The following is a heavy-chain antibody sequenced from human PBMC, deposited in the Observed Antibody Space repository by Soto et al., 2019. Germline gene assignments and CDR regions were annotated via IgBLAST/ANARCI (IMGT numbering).Heavy chain of an antibody. J-gene: IGHJ3*02. Sequence: KQSQTLSLTCTVSGGSISSSSYYWGWIRQPPGKGLEWIGSIYYSGGTYYNPSLKSRVTISVDTSKNQFSLKLSSVTAADTAVYYCARQGGYYDSSGSHDAFDIWGQGTMVTVSS. CDR3: ARQGGYYDSSGSHDAFDI. V-gene: IGHV4-39*01. CDR2: IYYSGGT. D-gene: IGHD3-22*01. CDR1: GGSISSSSYY.